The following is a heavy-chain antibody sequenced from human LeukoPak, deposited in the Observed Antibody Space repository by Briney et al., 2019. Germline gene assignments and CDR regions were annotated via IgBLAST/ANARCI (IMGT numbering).Heavy chain of an antibody. CDR2: MRPNTGDT. J-gene: IGHJ4*02. Sequence: EASVKVSCKASGYTFTNYDFNWVRQAPGQGLEWLGWMRPNTGDTHSALKFQGRVTMTRDTSITTAYMELSRLRSDDTAVYYCARGRCSGGSCYSGDFDYWGQGTLVTVSS. CDR1: GYTFTNYD. CDR3: ARGRCSGGSCYSGDFDY. D-gene: IGHD2-15*01. V-gene: IGHV1-8*01.